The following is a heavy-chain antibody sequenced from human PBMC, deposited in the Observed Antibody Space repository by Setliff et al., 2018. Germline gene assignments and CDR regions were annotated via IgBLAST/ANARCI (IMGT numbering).Heavy chain of an antibody. CDR3: ARHSRTWPVDF. CDR2: IYTSGAT. CDR1: GGSISSYY. J-gene: IGHJ4*02. V-gene: IGHV4-59*08. Sequence: PSETLSLTCAVSGGSISSYYWSWIRQPPGKGLEWIGCIYTSGATNYNPSLKSRVTISVDTSKNQFSLKLSSVTAADTAVYYCARHSRTWPVDFWGQGTLVTVSS.